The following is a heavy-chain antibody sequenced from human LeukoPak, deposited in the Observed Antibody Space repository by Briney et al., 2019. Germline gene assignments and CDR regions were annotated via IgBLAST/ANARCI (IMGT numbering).Heavy chain of an antibody. D-gene: IGHD3-10*01. Sequence: PGGSLRLSCAASGFTFSTYNMAWVRQAPGKGLEWVSSITTSSDYMYYADSVKGRFTISKDISQNTLFLQMNSLRPEDTAVYYCARAAHRGFSFDYWGQGTLVTVSS. CDR1: GFTFSTYN. V-gene: IGHV3-21*01. CDR2: ITTSSDYM. J-gene: IGHJ4*02. CDR3: ARAAHRGFSFDY.